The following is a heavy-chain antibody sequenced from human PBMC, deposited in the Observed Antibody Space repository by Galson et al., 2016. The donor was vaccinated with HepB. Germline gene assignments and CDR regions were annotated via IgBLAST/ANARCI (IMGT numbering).Heavy chain of an antibody. J-gene: IGHJ4*02. Sequence: CAISGDSVSSDNGAWNWIRQSPSRGLEWLGRTYYRSKWYNDYGISVKSRITINPDTSKNQVSLRLNSVTPEDTAVYYCARGGWGAAAGLKYWGQGALVTVSS. CDR3: ARGGWGAAAGLKY. V-gene: IGHV6-1*01. CDR2: TYYRSKWYN. D-gene: IGHD6-13*01. CDR1: GDSVSSDNGA.